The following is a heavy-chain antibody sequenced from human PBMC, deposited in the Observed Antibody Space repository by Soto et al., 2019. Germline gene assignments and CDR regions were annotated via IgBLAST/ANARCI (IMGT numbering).Heavy chain of an antibody. J-gene: IGHJ4*02. D-gene: IGHD3-10*01. V-gene: IGHV1-69*01. Sequence: QLHLVQSGAEVKKAGSSVKVSCKASGGTVSSYAITWVRQAPGKGLEWMGVFIPIFVSAHYAPKFQGRITITADDSTSTAYMELSGLTSEDTAIYYCARDFSSDTTGFRGYDLWGQGTQVTVSS. CDR3: ARDFSSDTTGFRGYDL. CDR1: GGTVSSYA. CDR2: FIPIFVSA.